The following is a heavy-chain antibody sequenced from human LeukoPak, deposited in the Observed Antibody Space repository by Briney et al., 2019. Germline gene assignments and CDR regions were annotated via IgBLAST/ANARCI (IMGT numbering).Heavy chain of an antibody. CDR3: ARDPVYSYGKGPNYYYYMDV. V-gene: IGHV3-7*01. D-gene: IGHD5-18*01. CDR1: GFTFSSHW. Sequence: GSLRLSRVASGFTFSSHWMSWVRQAPGKGLEWVANMNQDGSGKYYVDSVKGRFIIPRDNAKNSLYLQMYSLRAEDTAVYYCARDPVYSYGKGPNYYYYMDVWGKGTTVTVSS. CDR2: MNQDGSGK. J-gene: IGHJ6*03.